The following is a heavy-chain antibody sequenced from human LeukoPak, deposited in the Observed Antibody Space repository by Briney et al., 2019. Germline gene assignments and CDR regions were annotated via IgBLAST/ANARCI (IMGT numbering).Heavy chain of an antibody. CDR1: GFTFSKYG. CDR3: VRDYCSAGSCYESKWFDP. Sequence: PGTSLRLSCAASGFTFSKYGMHWVRQAPGKGLEWVAVIWFDGINTNHADSVKGRFTVSRDNSKNTLFLQMNSLRAEDTAVYFCVRDYCSAGSCYESKWFDPWGQGTLVTVSS. J-gene: IGHJ5*02. CDR2: IWFDGINT. D-gene: IGHD2-15*01. V-gene: IGHV3-33*01.